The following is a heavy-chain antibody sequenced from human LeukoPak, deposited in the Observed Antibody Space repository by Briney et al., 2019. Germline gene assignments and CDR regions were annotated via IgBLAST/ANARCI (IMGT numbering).Heavy chain of an antibody. Sequence: VKISCKVSGYTFTDYYMHWVQPASGKALEWMGLVDPEDGETIYAEKFHARVTITADTSKDTAYMERSSLRSEDTAVYYCATAGARYCSGGSCLDYWGQGTLVTVSS. J-gene: IGHJ4*02. CDR1: GYTFTDYY. D-gene: IGHD2-15*01. CDR2: VDPEDGET. V-gene: IGHV1-69-2*01. CDR3: ATAGARYCSGGSCLDY.